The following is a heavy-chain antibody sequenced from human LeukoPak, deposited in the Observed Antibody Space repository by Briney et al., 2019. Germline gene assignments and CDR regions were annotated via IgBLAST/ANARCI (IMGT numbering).Heavy chain of an antibody. D-gene: IGHD2-15*01. J-gene: IGHJ6*02. Sequence: ASVTVSCKASVYTFTSYGISWVRQSPGQGLEWMGWRSAYNGNTNYAQKPQGRVTMTTDTSTSTAYMELRSLRSDDTAVYYCARDRVVVVAATVMDVWGQGTTVTVSS. CDR2: RSAYNGNT. CDR3: ARDRVVVVAATVMDV. V-gene: IGHV1-18*01. CDR1: VYTFTSYG.